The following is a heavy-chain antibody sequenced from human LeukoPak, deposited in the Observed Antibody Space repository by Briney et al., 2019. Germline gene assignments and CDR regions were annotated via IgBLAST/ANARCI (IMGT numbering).Heavy chain of an antibody. V-gene: IGHV4-59*01. J-gene: IGHJ3*02. CDR1: SGSISSDY. CDR3: AGVGSNYQKGDAFDI. Sequence: SETLSLTCTVSSGSISSDYWSWIRQPPGKGLEWIGYIYYNGRTNYNPSLKSRVTISVDTSKNQFSLKLSSVTAADTAVYYCAGVGSNYQKGDAFDIWGQGTMVTVSS. D-gene: IGHD4-11*01. CDR2: IYYNGRT.